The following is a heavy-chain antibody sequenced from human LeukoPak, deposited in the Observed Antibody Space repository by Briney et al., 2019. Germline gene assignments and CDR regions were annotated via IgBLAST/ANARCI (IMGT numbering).Heavy chain of an antibody. V-gene: IGHV3-15*01. Sequence: GGSLRLSCAASGFTFSNAWMNWVRQAPGKGLEWVGRIKSETEGWTTDYAAPVKGRFTISRDDSKNTVHLQMSSLKVEDTAMYYCTTMAKYWGQGTLVTVSS. CDR3: TTMAKY. D-gene: IGHD5-24*01. J-gene: IGHJ4*02. CDR2: IKSETEGWTT. CDR1: GFTFSNAW.